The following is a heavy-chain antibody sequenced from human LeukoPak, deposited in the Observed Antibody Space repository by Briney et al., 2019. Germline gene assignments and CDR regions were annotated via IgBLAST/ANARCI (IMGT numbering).Heavy chain of an antibody. D-gene: IGHD1-7*01. Sequence: PGGSLRLSCAASGFTVSDSYMSWVRQAPGKGLEWVSIIYTGGGTDYADSVKGRFTISRDNSKNTLYLQMNSLRAEDTAVYYCARLRTNFFDSWGQGILVTVSS. V-gene: IGHV3-66*01. CDR3: ARLRTNFFDS. CDR1: GFTVSDSY. CDR2: IYTGGGT. J-gene: IGHJ4*02.